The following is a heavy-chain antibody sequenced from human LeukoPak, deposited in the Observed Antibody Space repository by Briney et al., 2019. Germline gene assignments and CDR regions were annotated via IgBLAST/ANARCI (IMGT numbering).Heavy chain of an antibody. CDR2: ISGSGGST. Sequence: GGTLRLSCAASGFTFSSYGMRWVRQAPGKGLEWVSAISGSGGSTYYADSVKGRFTISRDNSKNTLYLQMNSLRAEDTAVYDCTMQRLDAFDIWGQGTMVTVSS. V-gene: IGHV3-23*01. D-gene: IGHD6-25*01. CDR1: GFTFSSYG. J-gene: IGHJ3*02. CDR3: TMQRLDAFDI.